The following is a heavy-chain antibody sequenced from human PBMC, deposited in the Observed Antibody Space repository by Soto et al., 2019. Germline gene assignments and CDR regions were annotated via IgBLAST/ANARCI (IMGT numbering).Heavy chain of an antibody. D-gene: IGHD6-13*01. J-gene: IGHJ4*02. CDR3: VRGGLSVSSWYYVDF. CDR1: GGSFSGYF. CDR2: VNYGGST. Sequence: QVQLHQWGAGLLKPSETLSLTCAVSGGSFSGYFWGWIRQPPGKGLEWIGEVNYGGSTNYTPSLKGHLTMAVDTYKNQVFLRLTSVTAADTAVYFCVRGGLSVSSWYYVDFWGLGSPVAVSS. V-gene: IGHV4-34*01.